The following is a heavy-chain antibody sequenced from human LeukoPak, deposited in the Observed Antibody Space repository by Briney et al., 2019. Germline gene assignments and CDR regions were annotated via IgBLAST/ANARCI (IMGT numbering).Heavy chain of an antibody. D-gene: IGHD3-16*02. V-gene: IGHV3-23*01. Sequence: PGGSLRLSCAASGFTFSSYAMSWVRQAPGKGLEWVSSISGSGDNTNYADSVQGRFTFSRDNSKNTLYLQMNSLRAEDTAVYYCAKGGGLRAGGSYRIDYWGQGTVVTVSS. J-gene: IGHJ4*02. CDR1: GFTFSSYA. CDR2: ISGSGDNT. CDR3: AKGGGLRAGGSYRIDY.